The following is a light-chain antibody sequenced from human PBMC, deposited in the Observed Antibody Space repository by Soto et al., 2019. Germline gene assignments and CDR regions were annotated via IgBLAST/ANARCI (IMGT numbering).Light chain of an antibody. CDR3: SSFAGSYSPYV. CDR1: NSDIGIYDF. J-gene: IGLJ1*01. V-gene: IGLV2-8*01. CDR2: QVN. Sequence: QSALAQPPSASGSPGQSVTISCTGTNSDIGIYDFVSWHQQHPGKAPKVIIYQVNKRPSGVPDRFSGSKSGNTASLTVSGLRPEDEADYFCSSFAGSYSPYVFGTGTKVTVL.